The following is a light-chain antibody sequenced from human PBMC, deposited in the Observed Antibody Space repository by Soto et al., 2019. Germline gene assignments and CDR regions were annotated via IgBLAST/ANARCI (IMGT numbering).Light chain of an antibody. CDR2: EVS. J-gene: IGLJ2*01. CDR3: TSYTSSSTDADVV. Sequence: QSALTQPASVSGSPGQSITISCTGTGSDVGGYNYVSWYQQHPGKAPKLMIYEVSNRPSGVSNRFSGSKSGNTASLTISGLQAEDEADYYCTSYTSSSTDADVVFGGGTKLTVL. CDR1: GSDVGGYNY. V-gene: IGLV2-14*01.